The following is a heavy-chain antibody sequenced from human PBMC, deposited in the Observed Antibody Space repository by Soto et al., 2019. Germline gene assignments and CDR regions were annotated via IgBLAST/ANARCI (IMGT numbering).Heavy chain of an antibody. D-gene: IGHD5-18*01. J-gene: IGHJ5*02. CDR1: GFSRSNAGMG. CDR2: SFSSDEK. V-gene: IGHV2-26*01. CDR3: ASAVDRAISAICFDH. Sequence: ESGPTLANPTETLTLTCTVSGFSRSNAGMGVSWIRQPPGKALEWLAHSFSSDEKTYTTSLETRLTVSKDTSKSKVVLTMTNMDPLDNATYYCASAVDRAISAICFDHWGQGTQVTVSS.